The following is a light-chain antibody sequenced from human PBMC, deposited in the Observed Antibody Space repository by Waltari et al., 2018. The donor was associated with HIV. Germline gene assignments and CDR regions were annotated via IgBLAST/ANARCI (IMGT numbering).Light chain of an antibody. CDR1: QGIRND. J-gene: IGKJ1*01. V-gene: IGKV1-6*02. CDR3: LQDFNYPWT. Sequence: AVQMTQSPSSVSGFLGDRVTITCRASQGIRNDLSWFQMKPGTAPQLLIYASTILQTGVPPRFSGSASGTHFTLTISNLQSEDFATYFCLQDFNYPWTFGQGTKVE. CDR2: AST.